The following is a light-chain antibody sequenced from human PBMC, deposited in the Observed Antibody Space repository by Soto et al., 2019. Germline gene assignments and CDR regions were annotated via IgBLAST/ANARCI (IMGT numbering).Light chain of an antibody. CDR1: QSISSR. V-gene: IGKV1-5*01. CDR2: DAS. Sequence: DIQMTQSPSTLSASVGDRVTITCRASQSISSRLAWYQQKSGKAPNLLIYDASSLEGGVPSRFSGSASETEFTLTISSLQPDDFATYYCQQDINGWTFGQGTKVEIK. J-gene: IGKJ1*01. CDR3: QQDINGWT.